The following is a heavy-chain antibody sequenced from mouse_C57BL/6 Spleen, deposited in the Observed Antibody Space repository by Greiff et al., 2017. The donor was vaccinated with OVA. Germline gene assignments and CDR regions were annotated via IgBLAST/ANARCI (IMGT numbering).Heavy chain of an antibody. CDR3: TRSDYYGSSHYFDH. V-gene: IGHV1-5*01. CDR1: GYTFTSYW. D-gene: IGHD1-1*01. J-gene: IGHJ2*01. Sequence: VQLQQSGTVLARPGASVKMSCKTSGYTFTSYWMHWVKQRPGQGLEWIGAIYPGNSDTSYNQKFKGKAKLTAVTSASPAYMELSSLTNEDSAVYYCTRSDYYGSSHYFDHRGQGTTLTVSS. CDR2: IYPGNSDT.